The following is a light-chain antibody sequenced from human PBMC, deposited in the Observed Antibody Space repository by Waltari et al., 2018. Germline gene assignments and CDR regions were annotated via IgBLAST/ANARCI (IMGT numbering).Light chain of an antibody. CDR3: HQYDTSPLT. CDR2: GAS. Sequence: ETVLTQSPGTLSLSPGERATLSCRTSQTIWKNHFGWYQQKPGQAPRLLIYGASRMATGIPDRFSGSGSETDLFLTISRLEPEDFAVYYCHQYDTSPLTFGGGTRVDIK. J-gene: IGKJ4*01. CDR1: QTIWKNH. V-gene: IGKV3-20*01.